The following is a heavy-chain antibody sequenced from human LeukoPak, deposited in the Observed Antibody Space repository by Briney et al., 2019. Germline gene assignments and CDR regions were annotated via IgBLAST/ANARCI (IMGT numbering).Heavy chain of an antibody. CDR2: IYSGGST. CDR3: ARDGCSSTSCYFPGYYYYMDV. D-gene: IGHD2-2*01. V-gene: IGHV3-53*01. CDR1: GFTVSSNY. J-gene: IGHJ6*03. Sequence: GGSLRLSCAASGFTVSSNYMSWVRQAPWKGLEWVSVIYSGGSTYYADSVKGRFTISRDNSKNTLYLQMNSLRAEDTAVYYCARDGCSSTSCYFPGYYYYMDVWGKGTTVTVSS.